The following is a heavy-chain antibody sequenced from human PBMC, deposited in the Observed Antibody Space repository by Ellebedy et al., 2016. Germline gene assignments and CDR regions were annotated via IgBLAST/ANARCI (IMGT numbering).Heavy chain of an antibody. V-gene: IGHV4-59*12. J-gene: IGHJ6*02. Sequence: SETLSLXXTVSGGSISSYYWSWIRQPPGKGLEWIGYMYYSGSTNYNPSLKSRVTMSVDTSKNQFSLKLSSVTAADTAVYYCARGIVVVPAAMFYYYYGMDIWGQGTTVTVSS. CDR2: MYYSGST. CDR3: ARGIVVVPAAMFYYYYGMDI. CDR1: GGSISSYY. D-gene: IGHD2-2*01.